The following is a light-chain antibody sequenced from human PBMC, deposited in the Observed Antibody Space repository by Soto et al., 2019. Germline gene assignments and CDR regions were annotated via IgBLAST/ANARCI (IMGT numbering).Light chain of an antibody. V-gene: IGKV3-20*01. CDR3: QQYGASPET. CDR2: GAS. Sequence: EIVLTQSPATLSLSPGARAPLSCRARQRVSINLAWYQQKPGQAPRLLISGASTRATGIPARFSGSGSGTDFTLTVSRLEPEDFAVYYCQQYGASPETFGQGTKVDIK. J-gene: IGKJ1*01. CDR1: QRVSIN.